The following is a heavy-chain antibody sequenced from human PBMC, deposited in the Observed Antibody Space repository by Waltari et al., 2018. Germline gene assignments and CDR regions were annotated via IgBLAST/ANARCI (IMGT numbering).Heavy chain of an antibody. CDR3: TRTLKQPQGDYDMDV. Sequence: QVQLVESGGGVVQPGRSRRLSCAASGFPFRTYALHWVPMAPDKGLEWVAVISYDGSRKDYADSVKGRFTISRDNSKNTLSVEMDSLGVDDTAVYYCTRTLKQPQGDYDMDVWGQGTTVTVSS. J-gene: IGHJ6*02. CDR2: ISYDGSRK. V-gene: IGHV3-30-3*01. CDR1: GFPFRTYA. D-gene: IGHD6-13*01.